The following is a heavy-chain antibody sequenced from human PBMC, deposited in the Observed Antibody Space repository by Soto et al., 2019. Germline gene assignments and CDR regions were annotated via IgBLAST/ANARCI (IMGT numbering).Heavy chain of an antibody. V-gene: IGHV3-21*01. J-gene: IGHJ6*02. D-gene: IGHD5-18*01. CDR2: ISSSSSYI. Sequence: GGSLRLSCAASGFTFSSYSMNWVRQAPGKGLEWVSSISSSSSYIYYADSVKGRFTISRDNAKNSLYLQMNSLRAEDTAVYYCAREDTAIVTFYYYYYGMDVWGQGTTVTVSS. CDR3: AREDTAIVTFYYYYYGMDV. CDR1: GFTFSSYS.